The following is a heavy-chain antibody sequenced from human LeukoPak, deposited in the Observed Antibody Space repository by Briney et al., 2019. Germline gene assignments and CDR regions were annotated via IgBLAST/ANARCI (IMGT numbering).Heavy chain of an antibody. CDR1: GGTFISYA. J-gene: IGHJ4*02. Sequence: ASVKVSCKASGGTFISYAISWVRQAPGQGLEWMGGIIPIFGTANYAQKFQGRVTITADESTSTAYMELSSLRSEDTAVYYCARDLIAVAGTPQGCFDYWGQGTLVTVSS. CDR2: IIPIFGTA. CDR3: ARDLIAVAGTPQGCFDY. D-gene: IGHD6-19*01. V-gene: IGHV1-69*01.